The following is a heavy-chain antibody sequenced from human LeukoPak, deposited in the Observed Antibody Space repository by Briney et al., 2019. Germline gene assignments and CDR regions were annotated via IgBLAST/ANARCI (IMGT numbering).Heavy chain of an antibody. CDR3: ARHPPYCSSTSCSWYLTFVHAHWYFDL. CDR2: IYYSGST. Sequence: SETLSLTCTVSGGSISSSSYYWGWIRQPPGKGLEWIGSIYYSGSTYYDPSLKSRVTISVDTSKNQFSLKLSSVTAADTAVYYCARHPPYCSSTSCSWYLTFVHAHWYFDLWGRGTLVTVSS. CDR1: GGSISSSSYY. J-gene: IGHJ2*01. V-gene: IGHV4-39*01. D-gene: IGHD2-2*01.